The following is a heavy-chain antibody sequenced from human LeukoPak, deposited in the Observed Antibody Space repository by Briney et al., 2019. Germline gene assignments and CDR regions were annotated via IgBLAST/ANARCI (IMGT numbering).Heavy chain of an antibody. Sequence: GGSLRLSCAASGFTFSSYAMHWVRQAPGKGLEWVAVISYDGSNKYYADSVKGRFTISRDNSKNTLYLQMNSLRAEDTAVYYCARVGTGTADYWGQGTLVTVPS. CDR2: ISYDGSNK. CDR3: ARVGTGTADY. J-gene: IGHJ4*02. V-gene: IGHV3-30-3*01. D-gene: IGHD1-1*01. CDR1: GFTFSSYA.